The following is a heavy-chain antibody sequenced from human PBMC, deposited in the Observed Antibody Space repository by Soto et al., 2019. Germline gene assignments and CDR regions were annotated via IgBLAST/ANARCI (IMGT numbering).Heavy chain of an antibody. Sequence: SXRLACAASGFTFSSYWMSWVRQSPGKGLEWVANIKQDGSEKYYVDSVKGRFTISRDNAKNSLYLQMNSLRAEDTAVYYCARDTGGIAAAGTVDYWGQGNPVTLSP. V-gene: IGHV3-7*03. CDR3: ARDTGGIAAAGTVDY. CDR2: IKQDGSEK. CDR1: GFTFSSYW. D-gene: IGHD6-13*01. J-gene: IGHJ4*02.